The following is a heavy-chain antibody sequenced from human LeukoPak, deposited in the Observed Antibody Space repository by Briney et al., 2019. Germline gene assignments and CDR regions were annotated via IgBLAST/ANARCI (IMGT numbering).Heavy chain of an antibody. D-gene: IGHD3-10*01. CDR3: AKASMVRGVIDMIFDY. CDR2: ISGSGGRT. V-gene: IGHV3-23*01. J-gene: IGHJ4*02. Sequence: GGSLRLSCAASGFSFSSYAMSWVRQAPGKGLEWVSAISGSGGRTYYADSVKGRFTISRDNSKNTLYLQMNSLRAEDTAVYYCAKASMVRGVIDMIFDYWGQGTLVTVSS. CDR1: GFSFSSYA.